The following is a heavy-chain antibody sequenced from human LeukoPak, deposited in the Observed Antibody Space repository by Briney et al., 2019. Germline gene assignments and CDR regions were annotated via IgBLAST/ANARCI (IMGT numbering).Heavy chain of an antibody. CDR1: GYTFTGYY. Sequence: ASVKVSCKASGYTFTGYYMHWVRQAPGQGLEWMGWINPNSGGTNYAQKFQGRVTMTRDTSISTAYMGLSRLRSDDTAVCYCARDQYSGSYYPPYFDYWGQGTLVTVSS. CDR3: ARDQYSGSYYPPYFDY. J-gene: IGHJ4*02. CDR2: INPNSGGT. V-gene: IGHV1-2*02. D-gene: IGHD1-26*01.